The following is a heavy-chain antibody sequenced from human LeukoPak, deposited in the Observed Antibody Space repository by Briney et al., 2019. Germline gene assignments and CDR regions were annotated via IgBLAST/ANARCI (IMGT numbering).Heavy chain of an antibody. CDR3: ARDSPSYCGGDCYHIDY. D-gene: IGHD2-21*02. Sequence: SETPSLTCTVSGYSISSGYFWGWIRQPPGKGLEWIGTIYHSGTTYYNPSLKSRVTISVDTSKNQFSLKLSSVTAADTAVYYCARDSPSYCGGDCYHIDYWGQGTLVTVSS. CDR2: IYHSGTT. V-gene: IGHV4-38-2*02. J-gene: IGHJ4*02. CDR1: GYSISSGYF.